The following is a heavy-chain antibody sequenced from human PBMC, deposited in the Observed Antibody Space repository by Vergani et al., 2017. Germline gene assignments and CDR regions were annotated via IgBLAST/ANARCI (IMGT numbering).Heavy chain of an antibody. CDR1: GGSISSYY. J-gene: IGHJ5*02. Sequence: QVQLQESGPGLVKPSETLSLTCTVSGGSISSYYWGWIRQPPGKGLEWIGYIYYSGSTNYTPSLKSRVTISVDTSKNQFSLKLSSVTAADTAVYYCARDSGYSSSWGNWFDPWGQGTLVTVSS. CDR2: IYYSGST. V-gene: IGHV4-59*12. D-gene: IGHD6-13*01. CDR3: ARDSGYSSSWGNWFDP.